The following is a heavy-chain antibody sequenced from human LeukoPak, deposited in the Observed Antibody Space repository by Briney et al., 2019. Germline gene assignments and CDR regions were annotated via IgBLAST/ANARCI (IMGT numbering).Heavy chain of an antibody. J-gene: IGHJ5*02. Sequence: SETLSLICAVYGGSFSGYYWSWTRQPPGKGLEWIGEINHSGSTNYNPSLKSRVTISVDTSKNQFSLKLSSVTAADTAVYYCARGRSQPNIVVVPAATSGAYNWFDPWGQGTLVTVSS. CDR1: GGSFSGYY. CDR3: ARGRSQPNIVVVPAATSGAYNWFDP. V-gene: IGHV4-34*01. D-gene: IGHD2-2*01. CDR2: INHSGST.